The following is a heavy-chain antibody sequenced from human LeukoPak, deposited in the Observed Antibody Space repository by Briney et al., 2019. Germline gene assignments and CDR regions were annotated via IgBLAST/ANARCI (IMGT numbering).Heavy chain of an antibody. D-gene: IGHD6-13*01. J-gene: IGHJ5*02. CDR2: IIPIFGTA. V-gene: IGHV1-69*06. CDR1: GGTFSIYD. Sequence: ASVKVSCSASGGTFSIYDISWVRQAPGQGLEWMGGIIPIFGTANYAQKFQGRVTITADKSTSTAYMELSSLRSEDTAVYYCGHSSSWDNWFDPWGQGTLVTVSS. CDR3: GHSSSWDNWFDP.